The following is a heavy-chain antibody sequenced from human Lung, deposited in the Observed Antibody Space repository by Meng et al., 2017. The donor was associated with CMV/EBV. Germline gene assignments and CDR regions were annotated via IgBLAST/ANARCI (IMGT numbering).Heavy chain of an antibody. Sequence: GGSLRLXCAASGFTFSSYEMSWVRQAPGKGLEWVSYISSSGSTIYYADSVKGRFTISRDNAKNSPYLQMNSLRAEDTAVYYCARTIAAAPYYFDYWGKGTLVTVSS. J-gene: IGHJ4*02. V-gene: IGHV3-48*03. D-gene: IGHD6-13*01. CDR3: ARTIAAAPYYFDY. CDR1: GFTFSSYE. CDR2: ISSSGSTI.